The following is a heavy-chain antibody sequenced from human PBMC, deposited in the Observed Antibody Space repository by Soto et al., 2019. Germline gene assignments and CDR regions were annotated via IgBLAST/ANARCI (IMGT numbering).Heavy chain of an antibody. D-gene: IGHD3-22*01. CDR1: GFTFSRYG. Sequence: GGSLRLSCAASGFTFSRYGMHWVRQAPGKGLEWVAVISYDGSNKYCADSVKGRFTISRDNSKNTLYLQMNSLRAEDTAVYYCATDLGLDSSGYYPPGYGMDVWRQETTVAVSS. J-gene: IGHJ6*02. CDR3: ATDLGLDSSGYYPPGYGMDV. CDR2: ISYDGSNK. V-gene: IGHV3-30*03.